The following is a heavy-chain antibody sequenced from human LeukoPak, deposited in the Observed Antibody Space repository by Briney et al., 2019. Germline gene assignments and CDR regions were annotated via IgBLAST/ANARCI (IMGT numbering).Heavy chain of an antibody. CDR1: GGTFSSYA. V-gene: IGHV1-69*05. Sequence: GASVKVSCKASGGTFSSYAISWVRQAPGQGLEWMGGIIPIFGTANYAQKFQGRVTIATDESTSTAYMELSSLRSEDTAVYYCASGYDSSYFDYWGQGTLVTVSS. D-gene: IGHD3-22*01. J-gene: IGHJ4*02. CDR3: ASGYDSSYFDY. CDR2: IIPIFGTA.